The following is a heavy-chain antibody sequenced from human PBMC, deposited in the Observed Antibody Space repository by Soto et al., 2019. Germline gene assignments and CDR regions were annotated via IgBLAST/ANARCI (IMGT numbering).Heavy chain of an antibody. D-gene: IGHD3-22*01. V-gene: IGHV3-23*01. CDR3: ARDVYYYDSSGYPES. J-gene: IGHJ5*02. CDR2: ISGSGVSI. Sequence: GGSLRLSCTASGFTFSSYAMSGVRQASGKGLEWVSAISGSGVSIYYADSVKGRFTMSRDNSKNTLYLQMNSLRAEDTAVYYCARDVYYYDSSGYPESWGQGT. CDR1: GFTFSSYA.